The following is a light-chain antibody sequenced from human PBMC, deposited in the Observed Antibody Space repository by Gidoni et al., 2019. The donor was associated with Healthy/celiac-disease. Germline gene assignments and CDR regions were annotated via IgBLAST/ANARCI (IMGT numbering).Light chain of an antibody. CDR3: SSYTSSSTWV. V-gene: IGLV2-14*03. Sequence: QSALTQPASVSGSPGQSITISCPGTSSDVGGYNYVSWYQQHPGKAPKLMIYDVSNRPSGVSYRFSGSKSSNTASLTISGLQAEDEADYYCSSYTSSSTWVFGGGTKLTVL. CDR1: SSDVGGYNY. CDR2: DVS. J-gene: IGLJ3*02.